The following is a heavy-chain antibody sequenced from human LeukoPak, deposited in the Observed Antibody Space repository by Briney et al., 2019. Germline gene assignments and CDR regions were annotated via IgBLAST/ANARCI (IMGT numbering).Heavy chain of an antibody. J-gene: IGHJ6*02. Sequence: SSETLSLTCTVSGGSISSSSYYWGWIRQPPGKGLEWIGSIYYSGSTYYNPSLKSRVTISVDTSKNQFSLKLSSVTAADTAVYYCARPGKAAVNGMDVWGQGTTVTVSS. CDR3: ARPGKAAVNGMDV. CDR1: GGSISSSSYY. V-gene: IGHV4-39*01. D-gene: IGHD6-13*01. CDR2: IYYSGST.